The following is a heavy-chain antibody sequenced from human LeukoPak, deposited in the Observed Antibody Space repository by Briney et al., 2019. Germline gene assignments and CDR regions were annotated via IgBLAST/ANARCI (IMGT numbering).Heavy chain of an antibody. D-gene: IGHD6-19*01. V-gene: IGHV3-73*01. CDR1: GFTFSGSA. CDR2: IRSKANNHAT. J-gene: IGHJ5*02. Sequence: GGSLRLSCAASGFTFSGSAMHWVRQAPGKGLEWVGRIRSKANNHATHYSESVRGRFTISRDDPEDTAYLDMTSLKTEDTAVYYCTSQAGYTSSWFTWGQGTLVTVSS. CDR3: TSQAGYTSSWFT.